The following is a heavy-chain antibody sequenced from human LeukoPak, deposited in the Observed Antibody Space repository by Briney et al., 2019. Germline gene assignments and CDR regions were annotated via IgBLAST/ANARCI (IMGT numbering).Heavy chain of an antibody. J-gene: IGHJ4*02. V-gene: IGHV3-73*01. CDR1: GFTHSDSA. Sequence: GGSLKLSCAASGFTHSDSAMHWVRQTSDKGLEWVGRIRSKTNSYATEYAASVKGRFTISRDDSKNTIYLQMNSLKTEDTAVYYCARHMDPDFGDKKLFDYWGLGTQVTVSS. CDR2: IRSKTNSYAT. CDR3: ARHMDPDFGDKKLFDY. D-gene: IGHD4-23*01.